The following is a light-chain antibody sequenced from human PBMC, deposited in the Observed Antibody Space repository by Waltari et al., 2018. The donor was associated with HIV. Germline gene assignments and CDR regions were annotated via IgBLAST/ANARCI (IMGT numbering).Light chain of an antibody. V-gene: IGLV1-47*01. CDR1: KYHIGNTF. Sequence: QPKMTQAPSASKTPGQRITMSCSGSKYHIGNTFISWYQQIPGAATRLVMARKDRRPAGVPDRFSGTKSGTSAFLAITDLRLDDEATYVCASWDDNLRHWVFGGGTKLTVL. CDR2: RKD. J-gene: IGLJ3*02. CDR3: ASWDDNLRHWV.